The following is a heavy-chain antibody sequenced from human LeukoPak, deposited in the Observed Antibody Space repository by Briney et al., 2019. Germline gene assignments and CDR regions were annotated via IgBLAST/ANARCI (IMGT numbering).Heavy chain of an antibody. J-gene: IGHJ3*02. Sequence: GGSLRLSCAASGLTVSSYGMHWVRQAPGKGMEWVAVISYDGSNKYYADSVKGRFTISRDNSKNTLYLQMNSLRAEDTAVYYCAILDTAMGDHDAFDIWGQGTMVTVSS. D-gene: IGHD5-18*01. CDR1: GLTVSSYG. V-gene: IGHV3-30*03. CDR2: ISYDGSNK. CDR3: AILDTAMGDHDAFDI.